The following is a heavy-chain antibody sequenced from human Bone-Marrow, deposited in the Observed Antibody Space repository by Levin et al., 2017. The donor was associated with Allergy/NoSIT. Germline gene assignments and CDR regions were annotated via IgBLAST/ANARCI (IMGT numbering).Heavy chain of an antibody. CDR1: GFSLSVREEMR. V-gene: IGHV2-70*04. CDR2: IDWDDDK. D-gene: IGHD6-25*01. J-gene: IGHJ6*02. CDR3: AREPRLAQFYYGMDV. Sequence: GSGPTLVKPPETLTLTCTFSGFSLSVREEMRVSWIRQRPGKALEWLARIDWDDDKFYSPSLKSRLTISKDTSKNEVVLTMTNMDPVDTGTYFCAREPRLAQFYYGMDVWGQGTTVTVSS.